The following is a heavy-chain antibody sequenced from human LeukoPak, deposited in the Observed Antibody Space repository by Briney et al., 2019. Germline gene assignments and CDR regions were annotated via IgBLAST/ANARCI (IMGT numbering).Heavy chain of an antibody. D-gene: IGHD2-2*01. CDR1: GGSISSYY. Sequence: SETLSLTCTVSGGSISSYYWSWIRQPPGKGLEWIGYIYYSGSTNYNPSLKSRVTISVDTSKNQFSLKLSSVTAADTAVYYCARVSVPAATIDYWGQGTLVTVSS. CDR2: IYYSGST. J-gene: IGHJ4*02. V-gene: IGHV4-59*01. CDR3: ARVSVPAATIDY.